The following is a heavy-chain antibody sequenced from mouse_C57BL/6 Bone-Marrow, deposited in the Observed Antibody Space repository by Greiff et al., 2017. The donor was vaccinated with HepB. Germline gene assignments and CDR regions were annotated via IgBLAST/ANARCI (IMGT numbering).Heavy chain of an antibody. CDR1: GYTFTSYW. CDR3: VKTGGPYAMDY. CDR2: IYPGSGST. Sequence: VKLQQPGAELVKPGASVKMSCKASGYTFTSYWITWVKQRPGQGLEWIGDIYPGSGSTNYNEKFKSKATLTVDTSSSTAYMQLSSLTSEDSAVYYCVKTGGPYAMDYWGQGTSVTVSS. J-gene: IGHJ4*01. V-gene: IGHV1-55*01.